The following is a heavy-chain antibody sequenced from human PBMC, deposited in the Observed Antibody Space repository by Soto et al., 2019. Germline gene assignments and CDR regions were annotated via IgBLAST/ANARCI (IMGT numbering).Heavy chain of an antibody. CDR1: GFTFISYG. D-gene: IGHD6-13*01. J-gene: IGHJ6*03. CDR3: AKDEAAIAAAGYYYYYMDV. CDR2: ISYDGSNK. Sequence: GGSLRLSCAASGFTFISYGMHWVRQAPGKGLEWVAVISYDGSNKYYADSVKGRFTISRDNSKNTLYLQMNSLRAEDTAVYYCAKDEAAIAAAGYYYYYMDVWGKGTTVTVSS. V-gene: IGHV3-30*18.